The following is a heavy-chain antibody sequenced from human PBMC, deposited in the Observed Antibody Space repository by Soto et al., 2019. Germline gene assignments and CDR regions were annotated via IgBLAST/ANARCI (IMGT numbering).Heavy chain of an antibody. Sequence: ASVKVSCKASGYTFTGYYMHWVRQAPGQGLEWMGWINPNSGGTNYAQKFQGWVTMTRDTSISTAYMELSRLRSDDTAVYYCAREGIVLAPSAMQLYCYGMDVWGQGTTVTVSS. J-gene: IGHJ6*01. CDR3: AREGIVLAPSAMQLYCYGMDV. CDR1: GYTFTGYY. CDR2: INPNSGGT. V-gene: IGHV1-2*04. D-gene: IGHD2-2*01.